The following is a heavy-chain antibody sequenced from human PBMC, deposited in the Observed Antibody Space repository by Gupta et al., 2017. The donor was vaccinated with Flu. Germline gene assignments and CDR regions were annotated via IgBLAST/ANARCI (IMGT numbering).Heavy chain of an antibody. CDR2: ISSDGSST. J-gene: IGHJ4*02. CDR1: AFTSISYH. D-gene: IGHD6-19*01. Sequence: EVQLVESGGGLVQPGGSLRLSCAASAFTSISYHIHWVRQAPGKGMMWVSRISSDGSSTSYADSVKGRFTVSRDKAKNTLYLQMNSLRAEDTAVYYCARAAAVAGTGGFYWGQGTLVTVSS. V-gene: IGHV3-74*01. CDR3: ARAAAVAGTGGFY.